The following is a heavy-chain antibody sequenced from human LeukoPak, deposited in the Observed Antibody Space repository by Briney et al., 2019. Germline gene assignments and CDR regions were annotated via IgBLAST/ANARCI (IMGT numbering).Heavy chain of an antibody. Sequence: SETLSLTCAVSGGSISSNNWWGWDRQPPGKGLEWIGEIYHSGSPNYNPSLKSRVTISVDKSRNHFSLNLSSVTAADTAVYYCARVNINNWHSCDYWGQGTLVTVSS. V-gene: IGHV4-4*02. CDR2: IYHSGSP. D-gene: IGHD1-1*01. J-gene: IGHJ4*02. CDR3: ARVNINNWHSCDY. CDR1: GGSISSNNW.